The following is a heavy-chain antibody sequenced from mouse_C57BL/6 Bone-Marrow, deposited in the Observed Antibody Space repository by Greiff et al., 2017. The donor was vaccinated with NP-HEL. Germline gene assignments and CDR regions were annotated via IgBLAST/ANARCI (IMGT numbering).Heavy chain of an antibody. D-gene: IGHD1-1*01. J-gene: IGHJ3*01. Sequence: EVKVVESGGDLVKPGGSLKLSCAASGFTFSSYGMSWVRQTPDKRLEWVATISSGGSYTYYPDSVKGRFTISRDNAKNTLYLQMSSLKSEDTAMYYCATVVATDWFACWGQGTLVTVSA. CDR2: ISSGGSYT. V-gene: IGHV5-6*01. CDR3: ATVVATDWFAC. CDR1: GFTFSSYG.